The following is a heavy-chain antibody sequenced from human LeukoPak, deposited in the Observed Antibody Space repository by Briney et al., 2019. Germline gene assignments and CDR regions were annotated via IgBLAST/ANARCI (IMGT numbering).Heavy chain of an antibody. CDR2: IYYRGST. J-gene: IGHJ4*02. CDR3: ARGRCSGGSCYFAQFDY. CDR1: GVSISSGGYY. D-gene: IGHD2-15*01. Sequence: PSQTLSLTCTVSGVSISSGGYYWSWIRQHPGKGLEWIGYIYYRGSTYYNPSLKSRVTISVDTSKNQFSLKLSSVTAADTAVHYCARGRCSGGSCYFAQFDYWGERTLVTVSS. V-gene: IGHV4-31*03.